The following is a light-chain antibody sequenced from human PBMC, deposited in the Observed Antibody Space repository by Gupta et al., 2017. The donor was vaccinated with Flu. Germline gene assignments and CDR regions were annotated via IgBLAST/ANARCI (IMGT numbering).Light chain of an antibody. CDR2: ENS. J-gene: IGLJ3*02. CDR3: TTFDSSLSCGV. Sequence: NVTICCCGSSSNIGKNFVYWYHQRPGTAPKLLIFENSNRPSGIPDRFSGSKSGTSASLGITGLQTGDETDYYCTTFDSSLSCGVFGGGTKLTVL. V-gene: IGLV1-51*02. CDR1: SSNIGKNF.